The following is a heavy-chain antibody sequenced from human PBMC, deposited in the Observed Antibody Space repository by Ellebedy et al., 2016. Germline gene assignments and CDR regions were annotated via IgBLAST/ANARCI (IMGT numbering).Heavy chain of an antibody. Sequence: GESLKISCGASGFTFSSYDMHWVRQATGKGLEWVSAIGTIGDTYYVDSVKGRFSISRENAKNSLYLQMNSLRAGDTAVYYCARETLDSTSAGWNLELWGRGTLVTVSS. D-gene: IGHD6-6*01. CDR2: IGTIGDT. J-gene: IGHJ2*01. V-gene: IGHV3-13*01. CDR3: ARETLDSTSAGWNLEL. CDR1: GFTFSSYD.